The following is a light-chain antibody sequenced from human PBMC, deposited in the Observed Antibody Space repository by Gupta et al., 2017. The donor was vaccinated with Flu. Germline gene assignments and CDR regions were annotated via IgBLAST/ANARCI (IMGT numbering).Light chain of an antibody. CDR2: GAS. J-gene: IGKJ1*01. Sequence: SASVGDRVTITCRASQSISSSLNWYQQKPGKAPNLLIYGASTLQGGVPSRFSGSGSGTDVTLTISSLQPEDFAIYYCQHSRTFGQGTKVEIK. CDR3: QHSRT. CDR1: QSISSS. V-gene: IGKV1-39*01.